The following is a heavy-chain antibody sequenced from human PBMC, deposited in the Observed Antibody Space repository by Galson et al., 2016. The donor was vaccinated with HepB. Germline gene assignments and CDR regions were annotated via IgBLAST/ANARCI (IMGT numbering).Heavy chain of an antibody. V-gene: IGHV4-39*01. CDR3: ARRIAVAGSHIDY. Sequence: SETLSLTCTVSGGSISSSSYYWGWIRQPPGKGLEWIGTIYYSGSTSYNPSLKSRVTISVDTSKNQFSLNLTSVTAADTAVYYCARRIAVAGSHIDYWGQGTLVTVSS. J-gene: IGHJ4*02. CDR1: GGSISSSSYY. D-gene: IGHD6-19*01. CDR2: IYYSGST.